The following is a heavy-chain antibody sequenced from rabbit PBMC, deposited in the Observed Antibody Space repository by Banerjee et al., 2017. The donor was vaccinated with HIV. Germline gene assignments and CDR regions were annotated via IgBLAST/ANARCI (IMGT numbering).Heavy chain of an antibody. CDR2: IYANSGYT. Sequence: QEQLVESGGGLVQPEGSLTLTCKASGFDFSSNAICWVRQAPGKGLEWIGCIYANSGYTYYASWAKGRFTVSKTSSTTVTLQMTSLTAADTATYFCARDDLLFNFKLWGQGTLVTVS. V-gene: IGHV1S45*01. CDR3: ARDDLLFNFKL. J-gene: IGHJ4*01. CDR1: GFDFSSNA. D-gene: IGHD1-1*01.